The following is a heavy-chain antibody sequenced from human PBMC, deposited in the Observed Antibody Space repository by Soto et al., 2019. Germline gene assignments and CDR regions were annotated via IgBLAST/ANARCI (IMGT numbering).Heavy chain of an antibody. V-gene: IGHV5-51*01. J-gene: IGHJ4*02. CDR3: ARPFVSSSSGYYYY. CDR1: GYSFTSYW. CDR2: IYPGDSDT. D-gene: IGHD3-22*01. Sequence: GESLKISCKGSGYSFTSYWIAWVRQMPGKGLEWMGIIYPGDSDTTYGPSFQGQVTISADKSISTAYLQWSSLKASDTAMYYCARPFVSSSSGYYYYWGQGTLVTVSS.